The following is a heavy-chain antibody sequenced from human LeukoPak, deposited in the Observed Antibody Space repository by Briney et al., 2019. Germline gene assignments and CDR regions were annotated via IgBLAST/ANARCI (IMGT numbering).Heavy chain of an antibody. J-gene: IGHJ3*02. CDR2: ISAYNGNT. V-gene: IGHV1-18*01. CDR1: GYTFTSYG. CDR3: ARDTTTYSNRADDAFDI. D-gene: IGHD4-11*01. Sequence: ASVKVSCKASGYTFTSYGISWVRQAPGQGLEWMGWISAYNGNTNYAQKLQGRVTMTTDTSTSTAYMELRSLRSDDTAVYYCARDTTTYSNRADDAFDIWGQGTMVTVSS.